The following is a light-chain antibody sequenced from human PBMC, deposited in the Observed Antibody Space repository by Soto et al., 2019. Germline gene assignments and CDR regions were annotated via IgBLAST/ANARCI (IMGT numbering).Light chain of an antibody. V-gene: IGKV3-20*01. CDR3: QQYGTLPPT. CDR2: GAS. CDR1: QSVSSRY. Sequence: EMVLTQSPDTLSLSPGQRATISCRASQSVSSRYLAWYQQKLGQAPRLLIYGASSMATGIPDRFSGSGSGTDFTLTVSRLEPEDFAVFYCQQYGTLPPTFGQGTKLEIK. J-gene: IGKJ2*01.